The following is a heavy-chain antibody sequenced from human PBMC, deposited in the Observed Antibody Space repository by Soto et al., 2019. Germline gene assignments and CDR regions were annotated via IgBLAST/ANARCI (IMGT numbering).Heavy chain of an antibody. V-gene: IGHV3-23*01. CDR1: GGAFNGYA. Sequence: FQSLSCAAAGGAFNGYAICWVRQAPGVGLEWVSAISGSGGSTYYADSGKGRVTIAREMSTTTLNLQMNCLRAEVTAVYDCAKTVWGSYLRTHGVQYYSDYWGQGTRVTFPS. D-gene: IGHD1-26*01. CDR3: AKTVWGSYLRTHGVQYYSDY. CDR2: ISGSGGST. J-gene: IGHJ4*02.